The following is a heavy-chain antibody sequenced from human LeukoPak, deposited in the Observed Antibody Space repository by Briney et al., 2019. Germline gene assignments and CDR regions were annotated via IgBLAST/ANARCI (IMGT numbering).Heavy chain of an antibody. V-gene: IGHV3-21*01. J-gene: IGHJ6*03. CDR3: ARGPEAPYYYYYMDV. Sequence: GGSLRLSCAASGFTFSSYSMNWVRQAPGKGLEWVSSISSSSSYIYYADSVKGRFTISRDNAKNSLYLQMNSLRAEDTAVYYCARGPEAPYYYYYMDVWGKGTTVTVSS. D-gene: IGHD6-6*01. CDR1: GFTFSSYS. CDR2: ISSSSSYI.